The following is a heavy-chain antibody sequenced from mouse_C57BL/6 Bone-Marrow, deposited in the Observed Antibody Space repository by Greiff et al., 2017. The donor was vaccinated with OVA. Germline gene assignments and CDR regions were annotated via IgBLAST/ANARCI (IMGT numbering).Heavy chain of an antibody. CDR2: IDPENGAT. J-gene: IGHJ4*01. Sequence: VQLPQSGAELVRPGASVKLSCTASGFNIKDDYMHWVKQRPEQGLEWIGWIDPENGATEYTSKFQGKATLTADTSSTTAYLQLSSLTSEDTAVYYCTRNYYGSSPYYYAMDYWGQGTSVTVSS. CDR1: GFNIKDDY. D-gene: IGHD1-1*01. CDR3: TRNYYGSSPYYYAMDY. V-gene: IGHV14-4*01.